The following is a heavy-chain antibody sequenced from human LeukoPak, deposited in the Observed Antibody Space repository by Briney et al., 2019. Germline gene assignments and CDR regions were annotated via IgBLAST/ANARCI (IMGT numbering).Heavy chain of an antibody. CDR1: GFPFSSYG. Sequence: PGRSLRLSCAASGFPFSSYGIYWVRQAPGKGLEWVGVISHDGNNEYYADSVRGRFTISRDNSKNTLYLQMNSLRAEDTAVYYCAKEIYFGSGSYPDYWGQGTLVTVSS. V-gene: IGHV3-30*18. CDR3: AKEIYFGSGSYPDY. CDR2: ISHDGNNE. J-gene: IGHJ4*02. D-gene: IGHD3-10*01.